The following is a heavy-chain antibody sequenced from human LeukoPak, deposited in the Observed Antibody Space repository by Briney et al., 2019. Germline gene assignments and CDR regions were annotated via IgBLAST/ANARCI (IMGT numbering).Heavy chain of an antibody. CDR3: ATSRVFDY. J-gene: IGHJ4*02. V-gene: IGHV3-66*02. CDR2: IYSGGST. Sequence: GGSLRLSCAASGFTFSSYWMSWVRQAPGKGLEWVSVIYSGGSTYYADSVKGRFTIPRDNSKNTLYLQMNSLRVDDTAIYYCATSRVFDYWGQGILVTVSS. CDR1: GFTFSSYW.